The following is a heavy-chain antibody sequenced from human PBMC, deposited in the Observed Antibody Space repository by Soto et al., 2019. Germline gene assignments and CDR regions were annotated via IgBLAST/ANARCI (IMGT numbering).Heavy chain of an antibody. CDR3: TRLGRDGYTTPFDY. CDR1: GFTFSDFA. J-gene: IGHJ4*02. V-gene: IGHV3-64*04. CDR2: ISTNGIGT. D-gene: IGHD6-25*01. Sequence: PGGSLRLSCAASGFTFSDFAMHWVRQAPGRGLEYVSAISTNGIGTYYADSVKGRFTISRDNSKSIAYLQMNSLKTEDTAVYYCTRLGRDGYTTPFDYWGQGALVTVSS.